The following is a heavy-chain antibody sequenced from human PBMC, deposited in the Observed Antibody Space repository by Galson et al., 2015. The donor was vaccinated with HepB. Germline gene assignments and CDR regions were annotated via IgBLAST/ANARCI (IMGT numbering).Heavy chain of an antibody. D-gene: IGHD2-2*01. J-gene: IGHJ3*02. CDR3: AKVRTSGYHDAFDI. V-gene: IGHV1-46*03. CDR1: GYTFTGYY. Sequence: SVKVSCKASGYTFTGYYMHWVRQAPGQGLEWMGIINPSGGSTSYAQKFQGRVTMTRDTSTSTVYMELSSLRSEDTAEYYCAKVRTSGYHDAFDIWGQGTMVTVSS. CDR2: INPSGGST.